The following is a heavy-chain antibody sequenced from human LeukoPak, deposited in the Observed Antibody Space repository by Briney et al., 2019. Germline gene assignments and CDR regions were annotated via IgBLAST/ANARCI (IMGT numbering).Heavy chain of an antibody. Sequence: ASVKVSCKASGYTFTSYYMHWVRQAPGQGLEWMGIINPSDGSTTYAQKFQGRVTMTRDTSTSTVYMVLSSLRSEDTAAYYCATDGRSYDSSAYYYFDYWGQGTLVTVSS. V-gene: IGHV1-46*01. CDR2: INPSDGST. CDR1: GYTFTSYY. CDR3: ATDGRSYDSSAYYYFDY. J-gene: IGHJ4*02. D-gene: IGHD3-22*01.